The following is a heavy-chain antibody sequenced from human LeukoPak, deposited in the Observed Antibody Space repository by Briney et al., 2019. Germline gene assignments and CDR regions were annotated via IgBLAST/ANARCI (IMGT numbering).Heavy chain of an antibody. CDR2: ISAYNGNT. J-gene: IGHJ6*03. V-gene: IGHV1-18*01. Sequence: ASVKVSCKASGYTFTSYGISWVRQAPGQGLEWMGWISAYNGNTNYAQKLQGRVTMTTDTSTSTAYMELRSLRSDDTAVYYCAREGPGVIFGNYYYYYMDVWGKGTTVTISS. CDR3: AREGPGVIFGNYYYYYMDV. D-gene: IGHD3-10*01. CDR1: GYTFTSYG.